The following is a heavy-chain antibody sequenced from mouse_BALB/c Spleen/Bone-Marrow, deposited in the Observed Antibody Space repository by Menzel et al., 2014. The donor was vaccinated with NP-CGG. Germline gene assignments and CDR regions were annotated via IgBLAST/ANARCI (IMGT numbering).Heavy chain of an antibody. D-gene: IGHD2-13*01. V-gene: IGHV1S81*02. J-gene: IGHJ4*01. CDR2: IIPSNGRS. CDR1: GYTFTSYW. Sequence: QVHLQQSGAEPVKPGTSVKLSCKTSGYTFTSYWMHWVKQRPGQGLEWIGVIIPSNGRSNYNEKFKNKATLTVDKSSSTAYMQLSSLTSEDSAVYFCARTYGDSPYFYAMDYWGQGTSVTVSS. CDR3: ARTYGDSPYFYAMDY.